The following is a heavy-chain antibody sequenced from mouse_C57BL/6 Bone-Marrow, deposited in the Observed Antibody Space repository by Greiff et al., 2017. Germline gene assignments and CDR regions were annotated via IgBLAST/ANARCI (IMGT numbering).Heavy chain of an antibody. Sequence: VQLQQSGPELVKPGASVKISCKASGYTFTDYYMNWVKQSHGKSLEWIGDINPNNGGTSYNQKFKGKATLTVDKSSSTAYMELRSLTSEDSAVYYCARRSYGSSYWYFDVWGTGTTVTVSS. CDR2: INPNNGGT. CDR1: GYTFTDYY. CDR3: ARRSYGSSYWYFDV. D-gene: IGHD1-1*01. V-gene: IGHV1-26*01. J-gene: IGHJ1*03.